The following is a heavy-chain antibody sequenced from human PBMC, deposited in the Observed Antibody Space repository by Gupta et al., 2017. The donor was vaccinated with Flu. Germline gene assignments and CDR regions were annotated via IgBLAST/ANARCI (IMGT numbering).Heavy chain of an antibody. D-gene: IGHD1-20*01. J-gene: IGHJ6*03. Sequence: QVQLVESGGGVVQPGRRLRLSCATSGFSFYRFGMHWVRQAPGKGLEWVASIWHDGSNRNYADSVKGRFTISRDNSRNTLYLQMNTLRAEDTAVYYCARISGNWKIYYMDVWGKGTTITVSS. CDR2: IWHDGSNR. CDR3: ARISGNWKIYYMDV. CDR1: GFSFYRFG. V-gene: IGHV3-33*01.